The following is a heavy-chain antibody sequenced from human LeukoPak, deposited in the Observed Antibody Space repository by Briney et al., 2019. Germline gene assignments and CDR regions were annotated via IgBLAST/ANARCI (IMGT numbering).Heavy chain of an antibody. CDR1: GGTFSSYA. CDR2: IIPIFGTA. CDR3: ARGTTYYYDSSGYYLGTPVGY. Sequence: GSSVKVSCKASGGTFSSYAISWVRQAPGQGLEWMGGIIPIFGTANYAQKFQGRVTITTDESTSTAYMELSSLRSEDTAVYYCARGTTYYYDSSGYYLGTPVGYWGQGTLVTVSS. V-gene: IGHV1-69*05. D-gene: IGHD3-22*01. J-gene: IGHJ4*02.